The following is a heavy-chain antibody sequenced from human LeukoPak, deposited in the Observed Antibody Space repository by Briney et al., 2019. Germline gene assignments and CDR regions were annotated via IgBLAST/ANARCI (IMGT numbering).Heavy chain of an antibody. CDR1: GFTFGDYA. D-gene: IGHD1-26*01. J-gene: IGHJ6*02. CDR2: IRSKAYGGTT. V-gene: IGHV3-49*03. CDR3: TRVRRSGSYLGNYYYYGMDV. Sequence: GGSLRLSCTASGFTFGDYAMSWFRQAPGKGLEWVGFIRSKAYGGTTEYAASVKGRFTISRDDSKSIAYLQMSSLKTEDTAVYYCTRVRRSGSYLGNYYYYGMDVWGQGTTVTVSS.